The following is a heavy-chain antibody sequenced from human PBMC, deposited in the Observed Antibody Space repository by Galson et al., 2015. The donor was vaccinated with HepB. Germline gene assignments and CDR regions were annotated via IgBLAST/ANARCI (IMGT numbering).Heavy chain of an antibody. CDR1: GFTFSSYA. Sequence: SLRLSCAASGFTFSSYAMSWVRQAPGKGLEWVSAISGSGGSTYYADSVKGRFTISRDNSKNTLYLQMNSLRAEDTAVYYCARRGYYYGSGSIWEYFDYWGQGTLVTVSS. CDR3: ARRGYYYGSGSIWEYFDY. V-gene: IGHV3-23*01. D-gene: IGHD3-10*01. J-gene: IGHJ4*02. CDR2: ISGSGGST.